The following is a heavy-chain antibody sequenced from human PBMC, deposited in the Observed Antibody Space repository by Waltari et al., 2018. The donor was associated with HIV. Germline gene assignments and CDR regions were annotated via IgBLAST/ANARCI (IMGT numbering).Heavy chain of an antibody. J-gene: IGHJ4*02. V-gene: IGHV3-23*01. Sequence: EVQMLESGGGLVQPGGSLRRSCAASGFTFNHFSMTWVRQAPGKGLEWVSSITGSCGNIFRADSVKGRFIIARDNSKNRLYLQMSSLRGEDTAVYYCAKGSELVPAAMSLDSWGQGTLVTVSS. CDR1: GFTFNHFS. D-gene: IGHD2-2*01. CDR3: AKGSELVPAAMSLDS. CDR2: ITGSCGNI.